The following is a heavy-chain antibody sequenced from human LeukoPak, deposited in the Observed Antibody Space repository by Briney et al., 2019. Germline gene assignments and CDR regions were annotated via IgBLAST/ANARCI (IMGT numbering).Heavy chain of an antibody. CDR1: GYSISSGYY. CDR3: ARGRDDQVDY. V-gene: IGHV4-38-2*02. J-gene: IGHJ4*02. Sequence: SETLSLTCTVSGYSISSGYYWGWIRQPPGKGLEWIGSIYHSGSTYYNPSLKSRVTISVDTSKNQFSLKLSSVTAADTAVYYCARGRDDQVDYWGQGTLVTVSS. CDR2: IYHSGST.